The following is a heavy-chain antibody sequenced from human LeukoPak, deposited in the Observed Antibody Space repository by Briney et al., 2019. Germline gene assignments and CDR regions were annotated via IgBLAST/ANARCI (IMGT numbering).Heavy chain of an antibody. CDR2: ISTYNGDT. CDR3: ARTRCTGGSCYDY. D-gene: IGHD2-15*01. J-gene: IGHJ4*02. Sequence: ASVKVSCKASVYTFNSNGISWVRQAPGQGHEWVGWISTYNGDTKYAEKLQGRVTMTTDTSTTTAYMELTSLTSDDTAMYYCARTRCTGGSCYDYWGQGTLVTVSS. V-gene: IGHV1-18*01. CDR1: VYTFNSNG.